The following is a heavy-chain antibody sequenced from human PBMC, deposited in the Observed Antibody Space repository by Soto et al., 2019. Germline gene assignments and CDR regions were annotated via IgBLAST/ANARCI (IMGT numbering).Heavy chain of an antibody. V-gene: IGHV2-5*02. D-gene: IGHD3-9*01. CDR1: GFSLNTSGVG. Sequence: QITLKESGPTLVKPTQTLTLTCTFSGFSLNTSGVGVGWISQPPGKALEWLGLIYWDDDKRYSPSLKSRLTITKDTSKNQVVLTMTNMGPVDTATFYCGHYNYYDILTGYYKAFDIWGQGTMVTLSS. J-gene: IGHJ3*02. CDR3: GHYNYYDILTGYYKAFDI. CDR2: IYWDDDK.